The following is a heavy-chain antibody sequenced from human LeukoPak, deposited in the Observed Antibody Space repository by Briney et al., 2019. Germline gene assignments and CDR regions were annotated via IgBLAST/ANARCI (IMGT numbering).Heavy chain of an antibody. V-gene: IGHV4-34*01. CDR1: GGSFSGYY. D-gene: IGHD5-18*01. Sequence: SETLSLTCAVYGGSFSGYYWSWIRQPPGKGLEWIGEINHSGSTNYNPSLKSRVTISVDTSKNQFSLKLSSVTAADTAAYYCARHKIRRYSYGPGAFDIWGQRTMVTVSS. CDR2: INHSGST. J-gene: IGHJ3*02. CDR3: ARHKIRRYSYGPGAFDI.